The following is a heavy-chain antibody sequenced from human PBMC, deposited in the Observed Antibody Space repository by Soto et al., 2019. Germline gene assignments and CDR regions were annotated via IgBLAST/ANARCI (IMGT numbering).Heavy chain of an antibody. CDR3: AKVVSGYWYFDL. V-gene: IGHV3-23*04. Sequence: EVQLVESGGGLVQPGGSLRLSCAASGFTFSSNAMNWVRQAPGKGLEWVSAISGSGDNTYYADSVKGRFTISRDNYKNTLYLQMNSMRAEDTAVYYCAKVVSGYWYFDLWGRGTLVTVSP. CDR1: GFTFSSNA. D-gene: IGHD3-10*01. CDR2: ISGSGDNT. J-gene: IGHJ2*01.